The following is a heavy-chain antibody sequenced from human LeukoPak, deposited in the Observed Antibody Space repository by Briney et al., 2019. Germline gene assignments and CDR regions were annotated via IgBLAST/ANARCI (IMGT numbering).Heavy chain of an antibody. CDR2: ISGSGGST. CDR1: GFTFSSYA. CDR3: AKKGGGYIWGSYRYFDY. J-gene: IGHJ4*02. V-gene: IGHV3-23*01. D-gene: IGHD3-16*02. Sequence: PGGSLRLSCAASGFTFSSYAMSWVRQAPGKGLEWVSAISGSGGSTYYADSVKGRFTISRDNSKNTLYLQMNSLRAEDTAVYYCAKKGGGYIWGSYRYFDYWGQGTQVTVSS.